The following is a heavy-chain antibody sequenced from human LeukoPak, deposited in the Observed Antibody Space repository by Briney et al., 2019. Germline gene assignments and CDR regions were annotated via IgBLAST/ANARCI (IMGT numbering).Heavy chain of an antibody. J-gene: IGHJ5*02. D-gene: IGHD5-18*01. CDR2: IDPSDSYT. CDR3: ARDSGYSYGPYDNWFDP. Sequence: GESLKISCKGSGYSFTSYWISWVRQMPGKGPEWMGRIDPSDSYTNYSPSFQGHVTISADKSISTAYLQWSSLKASDTAMYYCARDSGYSYGPYDNWFDPWGQGTLVTVSS. V-gene: IGHV5-10-1*01. CDR1: GYSFTSYW.